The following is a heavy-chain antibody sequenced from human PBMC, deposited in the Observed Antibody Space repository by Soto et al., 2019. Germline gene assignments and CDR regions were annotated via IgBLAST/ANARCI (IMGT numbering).Heavy chain of an antibody. J-gene: IGHJ4*02. D-gene: IGHD1-26*01. CDR2: IWYDGSNK. CDR1: GFTFSSYG. Sequence: QVQLVESGGGVVQPGRSLRLSCAASGFTFSSYGMHWVRQAPGKGLAWVAVIWYDGSNKYYADSVKGPFTISRNNSKNTLYLQMNSLRAEDTAVYYCARGWSEPDYWGKETLVTVSS. CDR3: ARGWSEPDY. V-gene: IGHV3-33*01.